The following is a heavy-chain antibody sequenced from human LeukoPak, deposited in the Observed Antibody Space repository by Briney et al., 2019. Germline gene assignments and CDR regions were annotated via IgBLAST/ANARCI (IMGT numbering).Heavy chain of an antibody. Sequence: GSLRLSCAASGFTFSSYSMNWVRQAPGKGLEWIGSIYYSGSTYYNPSLKSRVTISVDTSKNQFSLKLSSVTAADTAVYYCARHYEPYDFWSGRNWFDPWGQGTLVTVSS. D-gene: IGHD3-3*01. J-gene: IGHJ5*02. V-gene: IGHV4-39*01. CDR3: ARHYEPYDFWSGRNWFDP. CDR2: IYYSGST. CDR1: GFTFSSYSMN.